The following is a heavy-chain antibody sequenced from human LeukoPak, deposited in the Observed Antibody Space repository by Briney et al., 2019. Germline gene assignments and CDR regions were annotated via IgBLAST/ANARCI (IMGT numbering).Heavy chain of an antibody. V-gene: IGHV4-30-2*01. Sequence: SETLSLTCAVSGGSISSGTYSWSWIRQPPGEGLEWIGYIYHSGSTYYNPSLKSRVTISVDRSKNQFSLKLISVTAADTAVYFCARGGDVPTAGWVYYFDYWGQGTLVAVSS. CDR2: IYHSGST. CDR3: ARGGDVPTAGWVYYFDY. D-gene: IGHD6-13*01. CDR1: GGSISSGTYS. J-gene: IGHJ4*02.